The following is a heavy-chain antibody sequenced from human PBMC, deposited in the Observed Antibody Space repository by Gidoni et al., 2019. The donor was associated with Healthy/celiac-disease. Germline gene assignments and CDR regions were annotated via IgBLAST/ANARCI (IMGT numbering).Heavy chain of an antibody. CDR2: SYHSGST. V-gene: IGHV4-4*02. CDR1: GASISSRNW. Sequence: QVQLQESGPGLVKPSGTLSLTCAVSGASISSRNWWSWVRQPPGKGLEWIGESYHSGSTNYNPSLTSRVTISVDKSKNQFSLKLSSVTAADTAVYYCARDCPDWYFDLWGRGTLVTVSS. CDR3: ARDCPDWYFDL. J-gene: IGHJ2*01.